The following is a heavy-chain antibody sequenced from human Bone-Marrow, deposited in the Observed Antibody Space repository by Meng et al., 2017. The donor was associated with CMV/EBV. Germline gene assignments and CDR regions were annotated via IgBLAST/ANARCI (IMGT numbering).Heavy chain of an antibody. J-gene: IGHJ6*02. CDR1: GFSLSNARMG. Sequence: SGPTLVKPTETLTLTCTVSGFSLSNARMGVSWIRQPPGKALEWLVHIFPNDEKSYSTSLKSRLTISRDNSKNTLYLQMNSLRVEDTAVYYCARDLGSRYFDWLLYGMDVWGQGTTVTVSS. CDR2: IFPNDEK. D-gene: IGHD3-9*01. V-gene: IGHV2-26*01. CDR3: ARDLGSRYFDWLLYGMDV.